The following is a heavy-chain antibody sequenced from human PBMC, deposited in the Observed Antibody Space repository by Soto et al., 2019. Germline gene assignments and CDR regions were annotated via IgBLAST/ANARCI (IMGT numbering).Heavy chain of an antibody. D-gene: IGHD1-1*01. CDR2: ISTNSSYI. CDR1: GLTFSNYN. Sequence: GGSLRLSCSASGLTFSNYNMNWLRQAPGQGLEWVSSISTNSSYIYYADSVKGRFSISRDNAKNSLYLQMSSLRADDTAVYYCTTLHDSYWGHGTLVTVSS. CDR3: TTLHDSY. J-gene: IGHJ4*01. V-gene: IGHV3-21*01.